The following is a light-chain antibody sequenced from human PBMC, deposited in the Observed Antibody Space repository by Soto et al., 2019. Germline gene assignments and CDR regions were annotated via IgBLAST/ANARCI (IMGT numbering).Light chain of an antibody. V-gene: IGKV1-39*01. CDR1: QSISNY. J-gene: IGKJ1*01. Sequence: DILMTQSPSSLSASVGDRVTITCRASQSISNYLNWYQQNPGKAPKVLIYAASSLQSGVPSRFSGSGSGTDFTLTISSLQPEDFATYYCQQSYSTPWTFGQGTKVDIK. CDR2: AAS. CDR3: QQSYSTPWT.